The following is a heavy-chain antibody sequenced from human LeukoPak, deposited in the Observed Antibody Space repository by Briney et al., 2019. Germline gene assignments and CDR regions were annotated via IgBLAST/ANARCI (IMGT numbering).Heavy chain of an antibody. D-gene: IGHD4-17*01. CDR2: ISSSSSYI. Sequence: GGSLRLSCAASGFTFSSYGMNWVRQAPGKGLEWVSFISSSSSYIDYADSVKGRFTVSRDNAKNSPYLQMNSLRAEDTAVFYCARETYGDYGFDYWGQGTLVTVSS. CDR3: ARETYGDYGFDY. J-gene: IGHJ4*02. CDR1: GFTFSSYG. V-gene: IGHV3-21*01.